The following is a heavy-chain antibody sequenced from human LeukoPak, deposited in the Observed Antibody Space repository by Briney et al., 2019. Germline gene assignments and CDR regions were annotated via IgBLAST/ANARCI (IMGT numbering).Heavy chain of an antibody. CDR2: ISAYNGNT. J-gene: IGHJ4*02. V-gene: IGHV1-18*01. CDR1: GYTFTSYG. Sequence: ASVKVSCKASGYTFTSYGISWVRHAPGQGLEWMGWISAYNGNTNYAQKLQGRVTMTTDTSTSTAYMELRSLRSDDAAVYYCARKEYCTNGVCYTLDYWGQGTLVTVSS. CDR3: ARKEYCTNGVCYTLDY. D-gene: IGHD2-8*01.